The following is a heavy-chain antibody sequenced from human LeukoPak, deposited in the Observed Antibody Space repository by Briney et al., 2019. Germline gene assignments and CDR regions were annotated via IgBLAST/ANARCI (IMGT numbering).Heavy chain of an antibody. CDR2: ISGSGDST. CDR1: GVTFSSHA. CDR3: AKDQKSTIVRGVHPGY. Sequence: GGSLRLSCAASGVTFSSHAMSWVRQAPGKGLEWVSTISGSGDSTYYAASVKGRFTISRDNSKNTLCLQMNSLRAEDTAVYYCAKDQKSTIVRGVHPGYWGQGTLVTVSS. D-gene: IGHD3-10*01. V-gene: IGHV3-23*01. J-gene: IGHJ4*02.